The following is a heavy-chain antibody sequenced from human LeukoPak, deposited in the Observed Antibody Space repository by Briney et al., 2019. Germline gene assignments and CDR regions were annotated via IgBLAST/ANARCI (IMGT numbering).Heavy chain of an antibody. V-gene: IGHV5-51*01. D-gene: IGHD3-16*02. Sequence: GEALKISFKGSGYHFSTYWMAWVRPMPGKGGEWMGIIFPGDSDIKYSPSFQGQVTVSADRSINTAYLQWTRLEASDTAMYYCARGLRGTYRYILDYWGQGTLVTVSS. CDR3: ARGLRGTYRYILDY. CDR1: GYHFSTYW. CDR2: IFPGDSDI. J-gene: IGHJ4*02.